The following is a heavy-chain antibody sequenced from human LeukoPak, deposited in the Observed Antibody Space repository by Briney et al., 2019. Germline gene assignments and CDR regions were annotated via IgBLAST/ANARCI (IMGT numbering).Heavy chain of an antibody. CDR2: ISSSSSYI. Sequence: GGSLRLSGAASGFTFSSYSMNWVRQAPGKGLEWGSSISSSSSYIYYADSVKGRFTISRDNAKNSLYLKMNSLRAEDTAVYYCAREEGSYCTNGVCYAPNLDYWGQGTLVTVSS. CDR3: AREEGSYCTNGVCYAPNLDY. J-gene: IGHJ4*02. CDR1: GFTFSSYS. D-gene: IGHD2-8*01. V-gene: IGHV3-21*01.